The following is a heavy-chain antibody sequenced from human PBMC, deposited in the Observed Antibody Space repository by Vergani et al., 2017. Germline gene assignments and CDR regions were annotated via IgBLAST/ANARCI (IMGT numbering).Heavy chain of an antibody. V-gene: IGHV4-39*01. CDR1: GGSISSSSYY. D-gene: IGHD2-2*01. Sequence: QLQLQESGPGLVKPSETLSLTCTVSGGSISSSSYYWGWIRQPPGKGLEWIGSIYYSGSTYYNPSLKSRVTISVDTSKNQFSLKLSSVTAADTAVYYCARQEYCSSTSFYAVDYWGQGTLVTVSS. CDR3: ARQEYCSSTSFYAVDY. CDR2: IYYSGST. J-gene: IGHJ4*02.